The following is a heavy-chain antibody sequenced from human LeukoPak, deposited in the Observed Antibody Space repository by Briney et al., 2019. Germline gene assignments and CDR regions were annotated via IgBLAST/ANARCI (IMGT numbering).Heavy chain of an antibody. CDR1: GGTFSSYA. CDR2: IIPILGIA. D-gene: IGHD1-1*01. Sequence: SVKVSYKASGGTFSSYAISWVRQAPGQGLEWMGRIIPILGIANYAQKFQGRVTITADKSTSTAYMELSSLRSEDTAVYYCARGEETGTTGGHYFDYWGQGTLVTVSS. J-gene: IGHJ4*02. V-gene: IGHV1-69*04. CDR3: ARGEETGTTGGHYFDY.